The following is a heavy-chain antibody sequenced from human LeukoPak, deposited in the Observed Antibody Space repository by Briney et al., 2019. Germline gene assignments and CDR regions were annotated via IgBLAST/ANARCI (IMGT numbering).Heavy chain of an antibody. CDR1: GFTFTTYN. V-gene: IGHV3-48*02. CDR3: ARDLGYGDYFDY. CDR2: IGSSSSTR. J-gene: IGHJ4*02. D-gene: IGHD4-17*01. Sequence: PGTSLRLSCAASGFTFTTYNMNWVRQAPGKGLEWVSYIGSSSSTRYYADSVKGRFTISRDNAKNSLYLQMDSLRDEDTAVYYCARDLGYGDYFDYWGQGTLVTVSS.